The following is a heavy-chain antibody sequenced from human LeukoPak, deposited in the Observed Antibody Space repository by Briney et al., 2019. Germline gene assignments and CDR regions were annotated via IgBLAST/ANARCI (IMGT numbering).Heavy chain of an antibody. CDR1: GGSISSYY. V-gene: IGHV4-34*01. D-gene: IGHD2-15*01. J-gene: IGHJ4*02. Sequence: SETLSLTCSVSGGSISSYYWSWIRQPPGKGLEWIGEINHSGSTNYNPSLKSRVTISVDTSKNQFSLKLSSVTAADTAVYYCARGPYCSGGSCPFDYWGQGTLVTVSS. CDR2: INHSGST. CDR3: ARGPYCSGGSCPFDY.